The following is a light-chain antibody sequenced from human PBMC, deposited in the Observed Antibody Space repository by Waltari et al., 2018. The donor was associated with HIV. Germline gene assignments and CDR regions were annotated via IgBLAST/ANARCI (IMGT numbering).Light chain of an antibody. Sequence: QSVVTQPPSASGTPGQRVTISCSGSSVGSNYVYWYQQLPGTAPKPLIYRNNQRPSGVPDRFSGSRSDTSVSLAISGLRSEDEADYYCATWDDWLSGWVFGGGTKLTVL. CDR1: SVGSNY. CDR3: ATWDDWLSGWV. V-gene: IGLV1-47*01. J-gene: IGLJ3*02. CDR2: RNN.